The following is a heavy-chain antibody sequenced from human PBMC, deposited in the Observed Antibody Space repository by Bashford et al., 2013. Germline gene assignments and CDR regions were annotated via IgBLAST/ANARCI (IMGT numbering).Heavy chain of an antibody. D-gene: IGHD2-21*01. CDR1: GGSISSGGYY. CDR3: ARAKNCDYDGFDV. Sequence: SETLSLTCTVSGGSISSGGYYWSWIRQHPGKGLEWIGYIYYSGITNYNPSLKSRVTMSVDTSKNHFLLQMTSVTAADTAVYYCARAKNCDYDGFDVWGQGTMVTVSS. J-gene: IGHJ3*01. V-gene: IGHV4-31*03. CDR2: IYYSGIT.